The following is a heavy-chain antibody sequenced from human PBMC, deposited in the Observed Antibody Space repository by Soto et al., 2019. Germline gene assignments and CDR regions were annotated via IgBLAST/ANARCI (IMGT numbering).Heavy chain of an antibody. CDR3: ARVRWTPSLEEPDAI. Sequence: VQLVQSGAEVKKPGSSVKVSCKGSGGTFNAHAISWVRQAPGQGLEWMGGIIPIFGTPNYAQKFQGRLTINADTSTTTANLDLSTPRSDDTAVYFWARVRWTPSLEEPDAIGGQETLFTVSS. J-gene: IGHJ4*02. V-gene: IGHV1-69*06. CDR1: GGTFNAHA. D-gene: IGHD1-26*01. CDR2: IIPIFGTP.